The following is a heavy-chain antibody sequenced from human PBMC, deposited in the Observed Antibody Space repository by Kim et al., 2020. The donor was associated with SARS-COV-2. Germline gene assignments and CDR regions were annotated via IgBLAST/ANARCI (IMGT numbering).Heavy chain of an antibody. V-gene: IGHV3-48*04. CDR2: ISGSSVSR. CDR3: ARDLRTAYYYDNSGYQYYFDH. Sequence: GGSLRLSCAASGFTFSSYSMNWVRQAPGKGLEWVSYISGSSVSRYYADSVMGRFTISRDNAKKSLYLEINSLRAEDTAVYYCARDLRTAYYYDNSGYQYYFDHWGQGTLVNVSS. CDR1: GFTFSSYS. J-gene: IGHJ4*02. D-gene: IGHD3-22*01.